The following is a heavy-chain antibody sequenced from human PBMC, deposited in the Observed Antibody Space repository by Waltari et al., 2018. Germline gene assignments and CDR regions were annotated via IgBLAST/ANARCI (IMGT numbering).Heavy chain of an antibody. J-gene: IGHJ4*02. D-gene: IGHD3-3*01. CDR3: AKEAGGTIFGVVIASPFDY. CDR1: GFTFSSYG. V-gene: IGHV3-30*02. CDR2: IRYDGSNK. Sequence: QVQLVESGGGVVQPGGSLRLSCAASGFTFSSYGMHWGRQAPGKGLEWVAFIRYDGSNKYYADSVKGRFTISRDNSKNTLYLQMNSLRAEDTAVYYCAKEAGGTIFGVVIASPFDYWGQGTLVTVSS.